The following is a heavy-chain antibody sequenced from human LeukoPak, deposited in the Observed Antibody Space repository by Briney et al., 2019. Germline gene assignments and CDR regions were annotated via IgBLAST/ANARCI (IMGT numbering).Heavy chain of an antibody. V-gene: IGHV4-59*01. CDR2: VYNSATT. Sequence: SETLSLTCTVSGDSISYDYWSWIRQPPGKGLEWVGYVYNSATTNYNPSLKSRVTISADTSKKQFSMKLSSVTAADTAIYYCAIAPNYYYFDHWGQGTLVTVSS. CDR3: AIAPNYYYFDH. J-gene: IGHJ4*02. CDR1: GDSISYDY. D-gene: IGHD2-8*01.